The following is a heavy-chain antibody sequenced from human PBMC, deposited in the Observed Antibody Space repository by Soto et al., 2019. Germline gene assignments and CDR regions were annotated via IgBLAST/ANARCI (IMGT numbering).Heavy chain of an antibody. Sequence: GGSLRLSCAASGFTFSSYSMNWVRQAPGKGLEWVSYISSSSSTIYYADSVKGRFTISRDNAKNSLYLQMNSLRAEDTAVYYCARDGFWSGYAFDIWGQGTMVTVSS. CDR2: ISSSSSTI. V-gene: IGHV3-48*01. CDR1: GFTFSSYS. D-gene: IGHD3-3*01. J-gene: IGHJ3*02. CDR3: ARDGFWSGYAFDI.